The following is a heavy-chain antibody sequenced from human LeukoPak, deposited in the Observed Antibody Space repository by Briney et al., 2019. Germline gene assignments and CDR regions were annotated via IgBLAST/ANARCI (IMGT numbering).Heavy chain of an antibody. CDR1: GFTFSSYS. V-gene: IGHV3-21*01. CDR2: ISSSSSYI. Sequence: GGSLRLSCAASGFTFSSYSMNWVRQAPGKGLEWDSSISSSSSYIYYADSVKGRFTISRDNAKNSLYLQMNSLRAEDTAVYYCARDLSSGWFHDAFDIWGQGTMVTVSS. D-gene: IGHD6-19*01. J-gene: IGHJ3*02. CDR3: ARDLSSGWFHDAFDI.